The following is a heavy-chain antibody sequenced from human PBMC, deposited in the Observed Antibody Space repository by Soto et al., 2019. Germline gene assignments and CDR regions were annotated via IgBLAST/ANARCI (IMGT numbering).Heavy chain of an antibody. CDR1: GYTFTSYG. Sequence: QVQLVQSGAEVKKPGASVKVSCKASGYTFTSYGISWVRRAPGQGLEWMGWISAYNGNTNYAQKLQGRVTMTTDTSTSTAYMELRSLRSDDTAVYYCARDLGEDIVVVVAPIMGLFDPWGQGTLVTVSS. J-gene: IGHJ5*02. V-gene: IGHV1-18*01. D-gene: IGHD2-15*01. CDR3: ARDLGEDIVVVVAPIMGLFDP. CDR2: ISAYNGNT.